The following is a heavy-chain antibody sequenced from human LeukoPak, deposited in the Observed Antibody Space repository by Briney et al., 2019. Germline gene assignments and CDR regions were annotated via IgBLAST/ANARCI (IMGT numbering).Heavy chain of an antibody. CDR3: TTDHVLWFGELFSVDY. D-gene: IGHD3-10*01. CDR2: IKSKTDGGTT. J-gene: IGHJ4*02. Sequence: GGSLRLSCAASGFTFSNAWMSWVRQAPGKGLEWVGRIKSKTDGGTTDYAAPVKGRFTISRDDSKNTLYLQMNSLKTEDTAVYYCTTDHVLWFGELFSVDYWGQGTLVTVSS. CDR1: GFTFSNAW. V-gene: IGHV3-15*01.